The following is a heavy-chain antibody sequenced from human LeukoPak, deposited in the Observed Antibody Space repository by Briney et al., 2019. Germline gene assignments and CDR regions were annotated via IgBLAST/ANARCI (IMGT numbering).Heavy chain of an antibody. CDR2: ISAYNGNT. CDR3: ASISYGDYSFDY. Sequence: ASVKVSCKASGYSFTSYGINWVRQAPGQGLEWMGWISAYNGNTNYAQKVQGRVTVTTDTSTSTAYMELRSLRSDDTAVYYCASISYGDYSFDYWGQGTLVTVSS. CDR1: GYSFTSYG. V-gene: IGHV1-18*01. J-gene: IGHJ4*02. D-gene: IGHD4-17*01.